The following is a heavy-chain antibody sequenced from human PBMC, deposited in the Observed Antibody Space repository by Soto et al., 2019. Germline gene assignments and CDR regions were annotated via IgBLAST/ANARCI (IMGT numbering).Heavy chain of an antibody. Sequence: GGSLRLSCAASGFTFSSYSMNWVRQAPGKGLEWVSYISSSSSTIYYADSVKGRFTISRDNAKNSLYLQMNSLRAEDTAVYYCARDPDLRGARGGYYYYYMDVWGKGTTVTVSS. V-gene: IGHV3-48*01. CDR1: GFTFSSYS. J-gene: IGHJ6*03. CDR3: ARDPDLRGARGGYYYYYMDV. D-gene: IGHD3-10*01. CDR2: ISSSSSTI.